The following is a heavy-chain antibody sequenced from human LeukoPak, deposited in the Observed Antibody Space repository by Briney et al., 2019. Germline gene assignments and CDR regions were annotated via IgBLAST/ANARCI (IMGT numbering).Heavy chain of an antibody. CDR2: INAGNGNT. V-gene: IGHV1-3*01. CDR3: AREVIPDYGDSLPFDY. D-gene: IGHD4-17*01. J-gene: IGHJ4*02. CDR1: GYTFTSYA. Sequence: AASVKVSCKASGYTFTSYAMHWVRQAPGQRLEWMGWINAGNGNTKYSQKFQGRVTITRDTSASTAYMELSSLRSEDTAVYYCAREVIPDYGDSLPFDYWGQGTLVTVSS.